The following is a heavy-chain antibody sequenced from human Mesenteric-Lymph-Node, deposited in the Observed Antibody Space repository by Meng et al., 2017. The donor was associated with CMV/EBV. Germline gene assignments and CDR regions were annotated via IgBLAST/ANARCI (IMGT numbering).Heavy chain of an antibody. D-gene: IGHD6-19*01. J-gene: IGHJ4*02. V-gene: IGHV3-48*03. Sequence: GGSLRLSCATSGFTFSSYEINWVRQAPGKGLEWLSYISGSGSTIYYADSVRGRFIISRDNAKNSVYLQMNSLRAEDTGVYYCARWYNSGWSLDYWGQGTLVTVSS. CDR2: ISGSGSTI. CDR1: GFTFSSYE. CDR3: ARWYNSGWSLDY.